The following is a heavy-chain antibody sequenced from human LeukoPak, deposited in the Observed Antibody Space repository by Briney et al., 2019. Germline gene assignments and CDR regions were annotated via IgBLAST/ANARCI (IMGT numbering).Heavy chain of an antibody. CDR3: AKDGVGPANINFFDN. Sequence: GGSLRLSCAVSGFTFNTYAMTWVRQAPGKGLEWVSAIRDSGDSTYYADSVKGRFTISRDNSKNTLYLQMDSLRVEDTALYYCAKDGVGPANINFFDNWGQGTLVTVSS. J-gene: IGHJ4*02. D-gene: IGHD1-26*01. CDR2: IRDSGDST. V-gene: IGHV3-23*01. CDR1: GFTFNTYA.